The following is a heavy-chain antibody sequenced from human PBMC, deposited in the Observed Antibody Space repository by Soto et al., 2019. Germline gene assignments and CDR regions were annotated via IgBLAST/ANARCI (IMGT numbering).Heavy chain of an antibody. Sequence: EVQLVESGGGLVQPGGSLRLSCAASGFTVSSNYMSWVRQAPGKGLEWVSVIYSGGSTYYADSVQGRFTISRHNSKNTLYLQMNSLRAEDTAVYYCARKLGYCSGGSCYSNAFDLWGQGTMVTVSS. V-gene: IGHV3-53*04. D-gene: IGHD2-15*01. CDR3: ARKLGYCSGGSCYSNAFDL. J-gene: IGHJ3*01. CDR2: IYSGGST. CDR1: GFTVSSNY.